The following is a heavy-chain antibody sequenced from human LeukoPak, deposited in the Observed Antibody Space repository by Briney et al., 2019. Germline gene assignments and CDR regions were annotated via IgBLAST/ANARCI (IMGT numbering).Heavy chain of an antibody. D-gene: IGHD6-13*01. Sequence: SVKVSCKASGGTFSSYAISWVRQAPGQGLEWMGRIIPILGIANYAQKFQGRVTITADKSTSTAYMELSSLRSEDTAVYYCARDQWYSSSWSTEGYWGQGTLVTASS. J-gene: IGHJ4*02. CDR1: GGTFSSYA. CDR3: ARDQWYSSSWSTEGY. CDR2: IIPILGIA. V-gene: IGHV1-69*04.